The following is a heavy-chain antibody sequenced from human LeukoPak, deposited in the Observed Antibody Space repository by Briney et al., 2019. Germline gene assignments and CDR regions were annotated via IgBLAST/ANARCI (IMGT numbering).Heavy chain of an antibody. Sequence: GGSLRLSCVASGFTLSTYGMHWVRQAPGKGLEWVAFVRYDGSDKFYGDSVKGRFTTSRDNSKNTLYLQMSRLRVEDTAVYYCAKDLDCSGGTCHKAFDCWGQGTLVTVSS. CDR2: VRYDGSDK. D-gene: IGHD2-15*01. J-gene: IGHJ4*02. CDR3: AKDLDCSGGTCHKAFDC. V-gene: IGHV3-30*02. CDR1: GFTLSTYG.